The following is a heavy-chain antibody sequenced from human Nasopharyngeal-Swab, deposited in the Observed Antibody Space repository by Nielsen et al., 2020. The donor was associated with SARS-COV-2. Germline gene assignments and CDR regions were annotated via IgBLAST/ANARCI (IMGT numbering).Heavy chain of an antibody. D-gene: IGHD6-19*01. J-gene: IGHJ6*02. V-gene: IGHV3-30*02. CDR2: IWYDGSDK. CDR1: GFTFSSYG. Sequence: GESLKISCAASGFTFSSYGMHWVRQAPGKGLEWVASIWYDGSDKYYADSVKGRFTISRDNAKNTLYLQMNSLRSEDTAVYKCAKDGIEEGGLSAGYGLDVWGQGTTVTVPS. CDR3: AKDGIEEGGLSAGYGLDV.